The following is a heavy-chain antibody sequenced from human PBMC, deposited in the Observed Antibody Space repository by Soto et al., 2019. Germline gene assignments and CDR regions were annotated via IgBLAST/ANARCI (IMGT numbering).Heavy chain of an antibody. D-gene: IGHD2-2*01. J-gene: IGHJ4*02. Sequence: EVQLVESGGGLVQPGGSLRLSCAASGFTFSSYAMHWVRQASGKGLEYVSAISSNGGSTYYANTVKCRFTISRDNSTYTLYLQMGSLRDEDMAVYYCAREGYCSSTSCYSFDYWGQGTLVTVSS. CDR2: ISSNGGST. CDR1: GFTFSSYA. V-gene: IGHV3-64*01. CDR3: AREGYCSSTSCYSFDY.